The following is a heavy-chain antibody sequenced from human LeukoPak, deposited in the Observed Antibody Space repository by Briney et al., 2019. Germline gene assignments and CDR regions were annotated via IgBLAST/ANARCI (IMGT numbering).Heavy chain of an antibody. CDR1: GYTFTGYY. CDR3: ARGEYSYGNDY. J-gene: IGHJ4*02. Sequence: ASVKVSCKASGYTFTGYYVHWVRQAPGQGLEWMGWINPNTGDTNYAQKFQGRLTMTRDTSISTAYMGLNGLRSDDTAVYHCARGEYSYGNDYWGQGTLVTVSS. D-gene: IGHD5-18*01. V-gene: IGHV1-2*02. CDR2: INPNTGDT.